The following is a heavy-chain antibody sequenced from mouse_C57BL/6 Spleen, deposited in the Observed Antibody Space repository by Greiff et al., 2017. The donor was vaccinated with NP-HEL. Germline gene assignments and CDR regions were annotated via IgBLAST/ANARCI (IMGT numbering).Heavy chain of an antibody. J-gene: IGHJ4*01. CDR2: IYPGSGST. Sequence: QVQLQQPGAELVKPGASVKMSCKASGYTFTSYWITWVKQRPGQGLEWIGDIYPGSGSTNYNEKFKSKATLTVDTSSSTAYMQLSGLTSEDSAVYYCARGGYSNYGAMDYWGQGTSVTVSS. CDR3: ARGGYSNYGAMDY. D-gene: IGHD2-5*01. CDR1: GYTFTSYW. V-gene: IGHV1-55*01.